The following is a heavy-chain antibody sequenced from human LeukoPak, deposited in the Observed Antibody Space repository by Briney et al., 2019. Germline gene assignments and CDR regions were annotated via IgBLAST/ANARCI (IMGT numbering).Heavy chain of an antibody. Sequence: ETLSLACTVSGGSISSYYWSWIRQPAGKGLEWIGRIYTSGSTNYNPSLKSRVTMSVDTSRNQFSLKLSSVTAADTAVYYCARDRWDSSGYYYSWFDPWGQGTLVTVSS. D-gene: IGHD3-22*01. V-gene: IGHV4-4*07. J-gene: IGHJ5*02. CDR3: ARDRWDSSGYYYSWFDP. CDR2: IYTSGST. CDR1: GGSISSYY.